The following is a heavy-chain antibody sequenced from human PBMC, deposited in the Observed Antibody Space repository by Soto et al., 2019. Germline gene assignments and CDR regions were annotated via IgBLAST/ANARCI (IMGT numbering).Heavy chain of an antibody. CDR3: AIGSYYYGSGPGYFDY. CDR1: GGSISSGDYY. V-gene: IGHV4-30-4*01. D-gene: IGHD3-10*01. CDR2: IYYSGST. J-gene: IGHJ4*02. Sequence: QVQLQESGPGLVKPSQTLSLTCTVSGGSISSGDYYWSWIRQPPGKGLEWIGYIYYSGSTYYNPSLKSRVTISVDTSKNQFSLKLSSVTAADTAVYYCAIGSYYYGSGPGYFDYWGQGTLVTVSS.